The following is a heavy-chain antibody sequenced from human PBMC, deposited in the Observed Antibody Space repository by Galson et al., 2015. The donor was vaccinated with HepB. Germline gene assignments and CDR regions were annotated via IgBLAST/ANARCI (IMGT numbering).Heavy chain of an antibody. D-gene: IGHD3-16*01. J-gene: IGHJ4*02. Sequence: SLRLSCAASGFTFSNYWMHWVCQVPGKGLVWVCRIKGDGSGTSYADSVKGRFTISRDNAKNTLYPQMNSLRAEDTAVYYCARSKFGGVSDYWGQGTLVTVSS. CDR1: GFTFSNYW. V-gene: IGHV3-74*01. CDR3: ARSKFGGVSDY. CDR2: IKGDGSGT.